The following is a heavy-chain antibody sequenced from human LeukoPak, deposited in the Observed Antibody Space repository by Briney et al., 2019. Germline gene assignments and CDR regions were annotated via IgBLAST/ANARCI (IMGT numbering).Heavy chain of an antibody. V-gene: IGHV3-53*01. CDR2: IYSGGST. J-gene: IGHJ4*02. D-gene: IGHD1-1*01. CDR1: GFTVSSNH. CDR3: ARDPGTGTTHYDD. Sequence: GGSLRLSCAASGFTVSSNHMSWVRQAPGKGLEWVSVIYSGGSTYYADSVKGRFTISRDNSKNTLYLQMNSLRAEDTAVYYCARDPGTGTTHYDDWGQGTLVTVSS.